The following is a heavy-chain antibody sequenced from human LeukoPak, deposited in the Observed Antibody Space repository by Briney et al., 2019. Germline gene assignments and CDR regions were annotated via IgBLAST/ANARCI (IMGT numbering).Heavy chain of an antibody. J-gene: IGHJ4*02. CDR2: INPNSGGT. V-gene: IGHV1-2*02. CDR1: GYSFTGYY. CDR3: ARDLSHSYYYDSSGYYFGY. D-gene: IGHD3-22*01. Sequence: ASVKVSCKASGYSFTGYYMHWVRQAPGQGPEWMGWINPNSGGTNYAQKFQGRVTMTRDTSISTAYMELSRLRSDDTAVYYCARDLSHSYYYDSSGYYFGYWGQGTLVTVSS.